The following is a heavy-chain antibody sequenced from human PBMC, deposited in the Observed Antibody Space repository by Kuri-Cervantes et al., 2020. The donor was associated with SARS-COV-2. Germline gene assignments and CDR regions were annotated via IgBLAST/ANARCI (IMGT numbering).Heavy chain of an antibody. J-gene: IGHJ5*01. Sequence: GGSLRLSCAASGFTFDDYGMSWVRQAPGGGLEWVSSISSSGRYIYYADSVQGRFTISRDNAKNSLHLQMNNLRAEDTAVYYCARGPIVVVTGISNWFDSWGQGTLVTVSS. CDR1: GFTFDDYG. CDR2: ISSSGRYI. CDR3: ARGPIVVVTGISNWFDS. V-gene: IGHV3-21*01. D-gene: IGHD2-21*02.